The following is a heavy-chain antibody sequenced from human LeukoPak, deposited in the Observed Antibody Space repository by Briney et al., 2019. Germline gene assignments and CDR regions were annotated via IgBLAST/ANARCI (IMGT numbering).Heavy chain of an antibody. V-gene: IGHV1-3*01. Sequence: ASVKVSCKASGYTFTSYAMHWVRQAPGQRLEWMGWINAGNGNTKYSQKFQGRVTITRDTSASTAYMELSSLRSEDTAVYYCARDLIHANYYDSSGYRPTFDYWGQGTLVTVSS. J-gene: IGHJ4*02. CDR3: ARDLIHANYYDSSGYRPTFDY. CDR2: INAGNGNT. CDR1: GYTFTSYA. D-gene: IGHD3-22*01.